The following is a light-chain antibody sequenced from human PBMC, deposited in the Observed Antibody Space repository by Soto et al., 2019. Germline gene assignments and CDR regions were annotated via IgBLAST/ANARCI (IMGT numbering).Light chain of an antibody. Sequence: DIHMTQSPSSVSASVGYIVTITCRASQGINNWLAWYQQKQGKAPELLIYAVSYLQSGVPSRLSGSGYGTDLTITISSLKNEDFATYFCKQSSAFTLTFGGGTKVDIK. J-gene: IGKJ4*01. V-gene: IGKV1-12*01. CDR3: KQSSAFTLT. CDR1: QGINNW. CDR2: AVS.